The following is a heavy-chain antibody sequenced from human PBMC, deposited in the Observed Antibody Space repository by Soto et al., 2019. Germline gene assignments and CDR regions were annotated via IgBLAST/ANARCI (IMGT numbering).Heavy chain of an antibody. CDR2: IKPDGSEK. Sequence: EVQLVESGGGLVQPGGSLRLSCKASTFTLGSYWMSWVRQAPGKGLEWVANIKPDGSEKYYVDSVKGRFTISTDNTKNSLYLQMSTLRPEDTAIYYCARDYEFGFDIWGQGTLVTVSS. V-gene: IGHV3-7*01. J-gene: IGHJ3*02. CDR1: TFTLGSYW. D-gene: IGHD3-22*01. CDR3: ARDYEFGFDI.